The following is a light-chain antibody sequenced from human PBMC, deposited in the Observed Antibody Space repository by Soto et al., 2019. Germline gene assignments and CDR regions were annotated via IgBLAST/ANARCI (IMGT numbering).Light chain of an antibody. CDR2: EIR. CDR3: TSYTTSPTLYV. Sequence: QSVLTQPASVSGSPGQSIAISCTGSSSDVGDYDYVSWYQQHPGKAPKLMIYEIRNRPSGVSSRFSGSKSGNTASLTISGLQAEDEADYYCTSYTTSPTLYVFGTGTQLTVL. CDR1: SSDVGDYDY. J-gene: IGLJ1*01. V-gene: IGLV2-14*01.